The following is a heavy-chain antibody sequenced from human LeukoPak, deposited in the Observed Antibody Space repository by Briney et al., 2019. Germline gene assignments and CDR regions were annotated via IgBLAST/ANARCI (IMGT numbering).Heavy chain of an antibody. Sequence: SETLSLTCTVSGGSINNYYWSWIRQPPGKGLEWIGYIYYSGSTNYNPSVKSRVTISVDTSKNQFSLEVTSVTAADTAVYFCARXXXSYDYWGQGTLVTVSS. V-gene: IGHV4-59*01. CDR3: ARXXXSYDY. CDR1: GGSINNYY. CDR2: IYYSGST. J-gene: IGHJ4*02.